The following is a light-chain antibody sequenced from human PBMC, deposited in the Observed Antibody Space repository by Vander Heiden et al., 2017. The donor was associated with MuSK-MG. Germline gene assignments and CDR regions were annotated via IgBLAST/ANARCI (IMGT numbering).Light chain of an antibody. CDR1: QSILYSANNKNY. CDR3: QQYYSTPWT. CDR2: WAS. V-gene: IGKV4-1*01. J-gene: IGKJ1*01. Sequence: DIVMTQSPDSLAVSLGERATINCKSSQSILYSANNKNYLAWYQQKPGQPPQLLIYWASTRESGVPDRVSGSGSGTEFTLTISSLQAEDVAIYYCQQYYSTPWTFGQGTKVEIK.